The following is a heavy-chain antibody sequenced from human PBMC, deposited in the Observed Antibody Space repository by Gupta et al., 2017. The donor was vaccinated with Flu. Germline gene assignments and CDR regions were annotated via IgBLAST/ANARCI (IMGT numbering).Heavy chain of an antibody. CDR1: GFTFSSYE. D-gene: IGHD2-2*01. V-gene: IGHV3-48*03. J-gene: IGHJ6*02. Sequence: EVQLVESGGGLVQPGGSLRLSCAASGFTFSSYEMNWVRQAPGKGLEWVSYISSSGSTIYYADSVKGRFTISRDNAKNSLYLQMNSLRAEDTAVYYCARDGADCSSTSCYAGHGYYGMDVWGQGTTVTVSS. CDR2: ISSSGSTI. CDR3: ARDGADCSSTSCYAGHGYYGMDV.